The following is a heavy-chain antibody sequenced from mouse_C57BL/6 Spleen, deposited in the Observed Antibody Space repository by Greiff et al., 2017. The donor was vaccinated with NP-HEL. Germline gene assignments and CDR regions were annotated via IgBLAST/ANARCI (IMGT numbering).Heavy chain of an antibody. CDR2: IYPGDGDT. CDR3: AREGNYRPFDY. V-gene: IGHV1-82*01. Sequence: VQLQQSGPELVKPGASVKISCKASGYAFSSSWMNWVKQRPGKGLEWIGRIYPGDGDTNYNGKFKGKATLTADKSSSTAYMQLSSLTSEDSAVYFCAREGNYRPFDYWGQGTTLTVSS. D-gene: IGHD2-1*01. J-gene: IGHJ2*01. CDR1: GYAFSSSW.